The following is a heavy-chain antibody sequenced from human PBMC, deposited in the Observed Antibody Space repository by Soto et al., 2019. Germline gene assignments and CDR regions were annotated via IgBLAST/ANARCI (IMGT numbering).Heavy chain of an antibody. Sequence: PGGSLRLSCAASGFTFSSYWMHWVRQAPGKGLVWVSRINSDGSSTSYADSVKGRFTISRDNAKNTLYLQMNSLRAEDTAVYYCAVAVAGPTAIGYWGQGTLVNVSS. CDR2: INSDGSST. CDR3: AVAVAGPTAIGY. V-gene: IGHV3-74*01. CDR1: GFTFSSYW. D-gene: IGHD6-19*01. J-gene: IGHJ4*02.